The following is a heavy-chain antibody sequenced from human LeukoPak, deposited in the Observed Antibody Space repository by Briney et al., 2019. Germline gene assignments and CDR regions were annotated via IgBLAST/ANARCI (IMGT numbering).Heavy chain of an antibody. CDR2: IRYDGSNE. Sequence: PGGSLRLSCAASGFTFSYYGMHWVRQAPGKGLEWVAFIRYDGSNEFYAGSVKGRFTLSRDNSKNTLYLQMNSLRAEDTAVYYCAKGYRSGWSWDDTFDIWGQGTMVTVSS. J-gene: IGHJ3*02. D-gene: IGHD6-19*01. CDR1: GFTFSYYG. V-gene: IGHV3-30*02. CDR3: AKGYRSGWSWDDTFDI.